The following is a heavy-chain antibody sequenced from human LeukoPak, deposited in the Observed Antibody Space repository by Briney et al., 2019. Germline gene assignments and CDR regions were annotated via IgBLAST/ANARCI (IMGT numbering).Heavy chain of an antibody. V-gene: IGHV4-59*11. D-gene: IGHD3-3*01. CDR2: IYYSGST. CDR1: GGSISSHY. J-gene: IGHJ4*02. CDR3: ARGVPEYYDFWSGYFYYFDY. Sequence: PSENLSLTCSVSGGSISSHYWSWIRQPPGKGLEWIGYIYYSGSTKYNPSLKSRVTISVDTSKNQFSLKLSSVTAADTAVYYCARGVPEYYDFWSGYFYYFDYWGQGTLVTVSS.